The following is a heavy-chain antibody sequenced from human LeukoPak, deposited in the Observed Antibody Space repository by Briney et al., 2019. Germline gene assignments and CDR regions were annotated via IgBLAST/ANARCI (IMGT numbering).Heavy chain of an antibody. CDR3: ARAQSGSTHDY. CDR1: GGSISNY. Sequence: SETLSLTCTVSGGSISNYWTWIRQPAGKRLEWIGRIYTSGNTNYNPSLESRVTMSVDRSQFSLKLSSVTAADTAVYYCARAQSGSTHDYWGQGTLVTVSS. V-gene: IGHV4-4*07. D-gene: IGHD1-26*01. J-gene: IGHJ4*02. CDR2: IYTSGNT.